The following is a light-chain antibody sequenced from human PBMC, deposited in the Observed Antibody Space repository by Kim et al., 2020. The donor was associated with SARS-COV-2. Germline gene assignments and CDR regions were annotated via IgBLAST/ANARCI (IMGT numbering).Light chain of an antibody. Sequence: SQGERATLSCSASQSLSNNYLAWYQQRPGQAPRLLIFGASARATGIPDRFSGGGSGTDFTLTISRLEPEDFAVYFCQQYDTTPWTFGQGTKVDIK. J-gene: IGKJ1*01. CDR2: GAS. V-gene: IGKV3-20*01. CDR1: QSLSNNY. CDR3: QQYDTTPWT.